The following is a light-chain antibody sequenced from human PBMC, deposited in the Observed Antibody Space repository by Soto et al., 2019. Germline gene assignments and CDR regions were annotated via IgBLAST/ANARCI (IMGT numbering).Light chain of an antibody. J-gene: IGLJ3*02. V-gene: IGLV1-44*01. CDR1: SSNIGSNA. CDR3: ATWDDSLNGPV. Sequence: QSALTQPPSASGTPGQRVTISCSGRSSNIGSNAVNWYQQFPGMAPKLLIYGDNQRPSGVPDRFSGSKSGASASLAIGGLQSDDEADYYCATWDDSLNGPVFGGGTKVTVL. CDR2: GDN.